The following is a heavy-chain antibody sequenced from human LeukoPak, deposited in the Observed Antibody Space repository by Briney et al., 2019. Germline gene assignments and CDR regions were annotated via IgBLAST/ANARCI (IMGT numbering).Heavy chain of an antibody. Sequence: PGGSLRPSCTASGFTFSSYWMSWVRQAPGKGLEWVANMKQDGSEKYYVDSVKGRFTISRDNAKNSLYLQMNGLRAEDTAVYYCAREGLGYFDYWGQGTLVTVSS. D-gene: IGHD3-16*01. V-gene: IGHV3-7*01. J-gene: IGHJ4*02. CDR2: MKQDGSEK. CDR1: GFTFSSYW. CDR3: AREGLGYFDY.